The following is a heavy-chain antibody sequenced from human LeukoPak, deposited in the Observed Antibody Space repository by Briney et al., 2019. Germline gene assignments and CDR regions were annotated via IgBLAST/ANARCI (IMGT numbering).Heavy chain of an antibody. CDR1: GYTFTSYG. J-gene: IGHJ3*02. Sequence: ASVKVSCKAPGYTFTSYGISWVRQAPGQGLEWMGWISAYNGNTNYAQKLQGRVTMTRDTSISTAYMELSRLRSDDTAVYYCARDPRRAVAGTASGAFDIWGQGTTVTVSS. CDR3: ARDPRRAVAGTASGAFDI. V-gene: IGHV1-18*01. D-gene: IGHD6-19*01. CDR2: ISAYNGNT.